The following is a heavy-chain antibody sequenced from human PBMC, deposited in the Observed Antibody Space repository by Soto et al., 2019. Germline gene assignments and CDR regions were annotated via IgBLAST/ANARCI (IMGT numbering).Heavy chain of an antibody. CDR3: ARDHWLDPGYYYYGMDV. V-gene: IGHV1-18*01. CDR2: ISAYNGNT. CDR1: GYTFTSYG. Sequence: GASVKVSCKASGYTFTSYGISWVRQAPGQGLEWMGWISAYNGNTNYAQKLQGRVTMTTDTSTSTAYMELRSLRSDDTAVYYCARDHWLDPGYYYYGMDVWGQGTTVTVSS. J-gene: IGHJ6*02. D-gene: IGHD3-9*01.